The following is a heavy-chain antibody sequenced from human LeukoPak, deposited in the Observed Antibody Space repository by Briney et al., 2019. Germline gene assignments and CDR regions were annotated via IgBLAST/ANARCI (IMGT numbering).Heavy chain of an antibody. D-gene: IGHD2-15*01. CDR3: AREMLRIPYFDY. Sequence: PGGSLRLSCAVSGFTFSNYAMTWVRQAPGKGLEWVAVISYDGSNKYYADSVKGRFTISRDNSKNTLYLQMNSLRAEDTAVYYCAREMLRIPYFDYWGQGTLVTVSS. V-gene: IGHV3-30-3*01. J-gene: IGHJ4*02. CDR2: ISYDGSNK. CDR1: GFTFSNYA.